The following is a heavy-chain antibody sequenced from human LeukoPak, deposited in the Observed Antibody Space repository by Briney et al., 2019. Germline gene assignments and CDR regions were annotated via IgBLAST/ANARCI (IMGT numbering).Heavy chain of an antibody. D-gene: IGHD6-13*01. Sequence: GESLKISCKGSGYSFTNYWIGWVRQMPGKGLEWMGIIYPGDSDTRYSPSFQGQVTISADRSITTAYLQWNSLKASDTAMYYCARLRTSSGIVDYWGQGTLVTVSS. V-gene: IGHV5-51*01. CDR1: GYSFTNYW. CDR3: ARLRTSSGIVDY. CDR2: IYPGDSDT. J-gene: IGHJ4*02.